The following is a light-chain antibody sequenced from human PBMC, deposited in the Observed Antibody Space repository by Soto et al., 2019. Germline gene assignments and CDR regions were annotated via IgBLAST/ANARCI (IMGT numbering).Light chain of an antibody. CDR1: NIGNRS. CDR2: DDS. V-gene: IGLV3-21*02. CDR3: QVWDSGSDPWV. J-gene: IGLJ3*02. Sequence: SYELTQPPSVSVAPGQTARVACGGHNIGNRSVHWYQQRPGQAPVLVVFDDSDRPSGIPERFSGSNSGNTATLIISRVEAGDEADYYCQVWDSGSDPWVFGGGTKVTVL.